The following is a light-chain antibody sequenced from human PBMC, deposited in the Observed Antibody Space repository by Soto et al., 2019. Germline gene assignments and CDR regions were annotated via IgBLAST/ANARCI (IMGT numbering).Light chain of an antibody. CDR1: QSLSNNY. J-gene: IGKJ1*01. Sequence: DIVLTQSPGTLSLSPGERATLTCRASQSLSNNYLAWHQQKPGQAPRLLIYAASNRATGIPDRFSGSGSGTDFTLTISRLEPEDFAVYYCQQYGSSPRTFGQGTKVEIK. CDR3: QQYGSSPRT. V-gene: IGKV3-20*01. CDR2: AAS.